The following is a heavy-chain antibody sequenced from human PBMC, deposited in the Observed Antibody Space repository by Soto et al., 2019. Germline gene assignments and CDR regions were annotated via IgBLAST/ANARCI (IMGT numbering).Heavy chain of an antibody. Sequence: QVQLQESGPGLVKPSGTLSLTCAVSGGSISSSNRWRWIRQPPGKGLEWIGEIYHSGSTNDNPYLKSRVTISVDKSKIQFSLKLSSVTAADTAVYYCARVAVAGTRVDYWGQGTLVTVSS. CDR1: GGSISSSNR. CDR2: IYHSGST. V-gene: IGHV4-4*02. J-gene: IGHJ4*02. CDR3: ARVAVAGTRVDY. D-gene: IGHD6-19*01.